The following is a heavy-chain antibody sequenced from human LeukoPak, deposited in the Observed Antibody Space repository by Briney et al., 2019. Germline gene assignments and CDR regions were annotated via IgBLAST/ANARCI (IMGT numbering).Heavy chain of an antibody. V-gene: IGHV4-4*02. CDR1: GGSISSLNW. CDR3: ARVDGSGSYFRDYYYYMDV. CDR2: IYYSGST. J-gene: IGHJ6*03. D-gene: IGHD3-10*01. Sequence: SGTLSLTCVVSGGSISSLNWWCWVRQPPGKGLEWSGYIYYSGSTNYNPSLKSRVTISVDTSENQFSLKLSSVTAADTAVYYCARVDGSGSYFRDYYYYMDVWGKGTTVTISS.